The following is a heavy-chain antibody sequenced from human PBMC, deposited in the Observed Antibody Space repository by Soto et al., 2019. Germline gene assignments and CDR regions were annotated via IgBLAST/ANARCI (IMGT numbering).Heavy chain of an antibody. CDR1: GFPFSRHA. J-gene: IGHJ1*01. V-gene: IGHV3-33*01. CDR2: IWYDGSQI. D-gene: IGHD1-26*01. CDR3: VRDLLIGTYSEHFQY. Sequence: PGGSLRLSCAAAGFPFSRHAMHWVRQAPGKGLEWVALIWYDGSQIYYADSEKGRFTISRDNSKNTLYLQMNSLRAEDTAVYYCVRDLLIGTYSEHFQYWGQGTLVTVSS.